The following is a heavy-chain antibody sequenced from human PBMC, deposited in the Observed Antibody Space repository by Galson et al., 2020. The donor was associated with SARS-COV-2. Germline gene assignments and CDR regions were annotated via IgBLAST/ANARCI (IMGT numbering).Heavy chain of an antibody. CDR3: AGGTRDISMILMFVTAVSYHLDH. CDR1: GGSFSGYY. Sequence: SQASETLSLTCAVYGGSFSGYYWTWIRQAPGKGLEWIGEINQSASTHYNPSLKSRVTISMDTSRNQFSLKLSSVTAADTAVYYCAGGTRDISMILMFVTAVSYHLDHGGQGTLVAVSS. V-gene: IGHV4-34*01. J-gene: IGHJ4*02. D-gene: IGHD3-22*01. CDR2: INQSAST.